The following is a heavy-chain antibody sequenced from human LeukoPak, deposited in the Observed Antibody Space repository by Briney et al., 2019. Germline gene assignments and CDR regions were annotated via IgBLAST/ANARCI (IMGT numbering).Heavy chain of an antibody. J-gene: IGHJ6*03. D-gene: IGHD3-3*01. CDR2: IYYSGST. CDR3: ARVGYTISHHYYYYMDV. Sequence: PSETLSLTCTVSGGSISSYYWSWIRQPPGKGLEWIGYIYYSGSTNYNPSLKSRVTISVDTSKNQFSLKLSSVTAADTTVYYCARVGYTISHHYYYYMDVWGKGTTVTVSS. V-gene: IGHV4-59*01. CDR1: GGSISSYY.